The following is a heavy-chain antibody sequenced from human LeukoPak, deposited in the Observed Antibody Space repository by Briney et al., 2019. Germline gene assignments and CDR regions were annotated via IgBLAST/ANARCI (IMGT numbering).Heavy chain of an antibody. CDR3: AREGYDVLSTYPYYYYYMDV. Sequence: SETLSLTCTVSGGSISSFYWNWIRQPAGKGLEWIGRIYSGVTTIYNPSLKSRVTMTVDTSKSQFSLKLSSVTAADTAVYYCAREGYDVLSTYPYYYYYMDVWDKGTPVTVSS. CDR1: GGSISSFY. D-gene: IGHD3-9*01. V-gene: IGHV4-4*07. CDR2: IYSGVTT. J-gene: IGHJ6*03.